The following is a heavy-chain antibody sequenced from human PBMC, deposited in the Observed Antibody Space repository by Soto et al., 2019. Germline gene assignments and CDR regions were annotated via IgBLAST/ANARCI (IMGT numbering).Heavy chain of an antibody. Sequence: GGSLRLSCAASGFTFSSYGMHWVRQAPGKGLEWVAVISYGGDDKYYADSVKGRFTISRDSSKNVLYLQMSSLRAEDTAVYYCAKGTTISGGPCDHWGQGTLVTVSS. CDR1: GFTFSSYG. CDR3: AKGTTISGGPCDH. V-gene: IGHV3-30*18. J-gene: IGHJ4*02. CDR2: ISYGGDDK. D-gene: IGHD1-7*01.